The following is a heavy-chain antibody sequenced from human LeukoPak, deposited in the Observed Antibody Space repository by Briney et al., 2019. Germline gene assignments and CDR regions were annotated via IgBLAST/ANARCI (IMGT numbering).Heavy chain of an antibody. D-gene: IGHD2-15*01. CDR2: ISYDGSNE. V-gene: IGHV3-30*04. CDR3: ASPGYCSGASCYLDAFDI. Sequence: GGSLRLSCAASGFTFSSYVMHWVRQAPGKGLEWVAIISYDGSNEYYADSVKGRFTISRDNAKNSLYLQMNSLRAEDTAVYYCASPGYCSGASCYLDAFDIWGQGTMVTVSS. CDR1: GFTFSSYV. J-gene: IGHJ3*02.